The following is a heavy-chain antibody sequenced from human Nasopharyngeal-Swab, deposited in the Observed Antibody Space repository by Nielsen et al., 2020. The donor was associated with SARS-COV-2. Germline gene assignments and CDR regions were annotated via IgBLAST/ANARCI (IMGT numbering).Heavy chain of an antibody. CDR3: ARVRGGSSSWYQGSDAFDI. V-gene: IGHV1-18*04. Sequence: ASVKVSCKASGYTFTSYGISWVRQAHGQGLEWMGWISAYNGNTNYAQKLQGRVTMTTDTSTSTAYMELRSLRSDDTAVYYCARVRGGSSSWYQGSDAFDIWGQGTMVTVSS. CDR1: GYTFTSYG. CDR2: ISAYNGNT. J-gene: IGHJ3*02. D-gene: IGHD6-13*01.